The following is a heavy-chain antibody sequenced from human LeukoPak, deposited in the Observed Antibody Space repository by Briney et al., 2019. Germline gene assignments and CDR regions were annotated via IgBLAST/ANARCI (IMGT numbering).Heavy chain of an antibody. J-gene: IGHJ4*02. CDR1: GGSISSYY. CDR3: ATNKDWAEAD. CDR2: IYYRGDI. V-gene: IGHV4-59*03. Sequence: SETLSLTCTVSGGSISSYYWSWIRQSPGQGLEWIGNIYYRGDINYNPSLKSRVIISIDTSKNQFSLKVTSLTAADTAVYYCATNKDWAEADWGQGTLVIVSS. D-gene: IGHD3/OR15-3a*01.